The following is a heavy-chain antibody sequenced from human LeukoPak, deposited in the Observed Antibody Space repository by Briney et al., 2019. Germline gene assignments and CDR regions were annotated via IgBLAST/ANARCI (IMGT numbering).Heavy chain of an antibody. CDR1: GFGFNDYD. D-gene: IGHD1-26*01. CDR2: ISLVGDT. J-gene: IGHJ3*01. Sequence: GGSLRLSCAASGFGFNDYDMHWVRQTTGKRLEWVSAISLVGDTYYPASVKGRFTVSRDSAKNSLYLQMNSLRAGDTALYYCARAHVGAGLAFDFWGRGTMVTVSS. CDR3: ARAHVGAGLAFDF. V-gene: IGHV3-13*01.